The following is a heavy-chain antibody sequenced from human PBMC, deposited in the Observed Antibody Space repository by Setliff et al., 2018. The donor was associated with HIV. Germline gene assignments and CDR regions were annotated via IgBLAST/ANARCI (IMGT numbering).Heavy chain of an antibody. J-gene: IGHJ4*02. V-gene: IGHV3-30*01. CDR1: GFTFSRHA. Sequence: HPGGSLRLSCAASGFTFSRHAMHWVRQAPGKGLEWVAVMSYDGSEKYYADSVKGRFTVSRDNSKNTLYLQLNSLRVEDTAVYYCARETTTLVGDLLLFDYWGQGTLVTVSS. CDR2: MSYDGSEK. CDR3: ARETTTLVGDLLLFDY. D-gene: IGHD3-10*02.